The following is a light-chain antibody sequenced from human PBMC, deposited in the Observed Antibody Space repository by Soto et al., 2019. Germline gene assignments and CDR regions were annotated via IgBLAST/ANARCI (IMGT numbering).Light chain of an antibody. Sequence: QSVLTQPASVSGSPGQSITISCTGTSSDVGGYNYVSWYQVHPGKAPKLMIYEVTNRPSGVSNRFSGSKSGNTASLTISGLQAEDEAKYYCCSYAGSSTFFYVFGTGTKVTVL. V-gene: IGLV2-14*01. CDR3: CSYAGSSTFFYV. J-gene: IGLJ1*01. CDR2: EVT. CDR1: SSDVGGYNY.